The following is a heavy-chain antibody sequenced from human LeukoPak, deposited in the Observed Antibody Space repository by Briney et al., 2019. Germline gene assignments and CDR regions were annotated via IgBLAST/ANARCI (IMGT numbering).Heavy chain of an antibody. J-gene: IGHJ4*02. CDR1: GFTFSNAW. CDR3: ARDYYGSGFGY. CDR2: ISSSSSYI. Sequence: GGSLRLSCAASGFTFSNAWMSWVRQAPGKGLEWVSSISSSSSYIYYADSVKGRFTISRDNAKNSLYLQMNSLRAEDTAVYYCARDYYGSGFGYWGQGTLVTVSS. D-gene: IGHD3-10*01. V-gene: IGHV3-21*01.